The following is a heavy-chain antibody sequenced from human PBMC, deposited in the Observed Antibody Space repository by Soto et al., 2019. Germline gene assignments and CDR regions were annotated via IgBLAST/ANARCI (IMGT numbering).Heavy chain of an antibody. J-gene: IGHJ4*02. Sequence: APVKVFRKGFGYSFMEYGIKWVRQAPGQGVEWVGWISPYSGYTHSAQKFHGRLTLTTDTAASTAYMELRILRSADTALYYCAREASVLIPAAQPSRFDSWGQGTLVTVSS. D-gene: IGHD2-2*01. CDR2: ISPYSGYT. CDR3: AREASVLIPAAQPSRFDS. V-gene: IGHV1-18*01. CDR1: GYSFMEYG.